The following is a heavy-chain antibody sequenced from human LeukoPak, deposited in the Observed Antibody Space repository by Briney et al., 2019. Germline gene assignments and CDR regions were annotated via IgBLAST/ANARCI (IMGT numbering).Heavy chain of an antibody. D-gene: IGHD2-2*01. CDR1: GGSISSYY. Sequence: PSETLSLTCTVSGGSISSYYWSWIRQPPVKGLEWIGYIYYSGSTNYNPSLKSRVTISVDTSKNQFSLKLSSVTAADTAVYYCARQGTGSGYCSSTSCFKYNWFDPWGQGTLVTVSS. CDR2: IYYSGST. J-gene: IGHJ5*02. CDR3: ARQGTGSGYCSSTSCFKYNWFDP. V-gene: IGHV4-59*08.